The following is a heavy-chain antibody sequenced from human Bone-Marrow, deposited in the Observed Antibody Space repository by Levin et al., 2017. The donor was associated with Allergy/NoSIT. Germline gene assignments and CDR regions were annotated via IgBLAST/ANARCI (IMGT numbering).Heavy chain of an antibody. D-gene: IGHD3-10*01. CDR2: ISYDGSNK. Sequence: GGSLRLSCAASGFTFSSYGMHWVRQAPGKGLEWVAVISYDGSNKYYADSVKGRFTISRDNSKNTLYLQMNSLRAEDTAVYYCAKAQTLIGSGKGVDLHAFDIWGQGTMVTVSS. V-gene: IGHV3-30*18. CDR1: GFTFSSYG. CDR3: AKAQTLIGSGKGVDLHAFDI. J-gene: IGHJ3*02.